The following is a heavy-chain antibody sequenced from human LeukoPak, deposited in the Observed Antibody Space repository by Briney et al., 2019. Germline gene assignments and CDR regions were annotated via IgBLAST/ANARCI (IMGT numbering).Heavy chain of an antibody. Sequence: GASVKVSCKASGHAFTNYGVTWVRQAPGQGLQWMGWVSADNGNTNYAQKFQDRVTISIDTYTTTAFMELRSVTSDDTAVYYCAKNRGGTWWEPIDYWGQGTLVTVSS. CDR3: AKNRGGTWWEPIDY. CDR1: GHAFTNYG. J-gene: IGHJ4*02. D-gene: IGHD1-26*01. V-gene: IGHV1-18*01. CDR2: VSADNGNT.